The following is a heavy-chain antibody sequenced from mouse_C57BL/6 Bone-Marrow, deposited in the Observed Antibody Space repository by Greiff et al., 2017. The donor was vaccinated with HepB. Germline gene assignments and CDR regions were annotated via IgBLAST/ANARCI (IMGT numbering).Heavy chain of an antibody. CDR1: GFTFSDYG. V-gene: IGHV5-17*01. CDR2: ISSGSSTI. CDR3: ARLYFDY. Sequence: VQLKESGGGLVKPGGSLKLSCAASGFTFSDYGMHWVRQAPEKGLEWVAYISSGSSTIYYADTVKGRFTISRDNAKNTLFLQMTSLRSEETAMYYCARLYFDYWGQGTTLTVSS. J-gene: IGHJ2*01.